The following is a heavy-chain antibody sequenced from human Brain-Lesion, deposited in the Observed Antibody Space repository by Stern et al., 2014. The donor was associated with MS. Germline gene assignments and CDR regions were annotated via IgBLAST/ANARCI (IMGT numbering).Heavy chain of an antibody. CDR2: IYYSGNT. Sequence: QVQLVESGPGLVKPSETLSLTCTVAGGSVSSTSYAWAWIRQPPGKGLEWIGTIYYSGNTYYSPSLKSRLTISLDTSNNPFSLQRGCVTAADTAVYYCAGEEDIRYCSGGSCTGNWFDPWGQGTLVTVSS. D-gene: IGHD2-15*01. V-gene: IGHV4-39*01. J-gene: IGHJ5*02. CDR3: AGEEDIRYCSGGSCTGNWFDP. CDR1: GGSVSSTSYA.